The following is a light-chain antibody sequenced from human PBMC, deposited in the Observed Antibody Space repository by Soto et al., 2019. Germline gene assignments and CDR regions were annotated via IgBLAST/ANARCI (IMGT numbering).Light chain of an antibody. V-gene: IGLV2-14*03. CDR2: DVS. CDR3: SSYTSGSTFVV. Sequence: QSALTQPASVSGSPGQSITISCTGTSSDVGGYNFVSWFQQHPGKAPKFLIYDVSNRPSGVSNRFSGSKSGNTASLIISGLQAEDEADYYCSSYTSGSTFVVFGGGTKLTVL. CDR1: SSDVGGYNF. J-gene: IGLJ2*01.